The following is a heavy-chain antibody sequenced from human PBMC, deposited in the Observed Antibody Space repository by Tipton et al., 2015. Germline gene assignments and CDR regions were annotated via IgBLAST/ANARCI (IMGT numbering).Heavy chain of an antibody. CDR3: AREVGDYGDLNWYFDL. CDR1: GGPVSSGSYY. V-gene: IGHV4-61*01. D-gene: IGHD4-17*01. J-gene: IGHJ2*01. CDR2: IYYSGST. Sequence: TLSLTCTVSGGPVSSGSYYWNWIRQPPGKGLEWIGYIYYSGSTNYNPSLKSRVDISVDTSKNQFSLKLNSVTAADTAVYYCAREVGDYGDLNWYFDLWGRGTLVTVSS.